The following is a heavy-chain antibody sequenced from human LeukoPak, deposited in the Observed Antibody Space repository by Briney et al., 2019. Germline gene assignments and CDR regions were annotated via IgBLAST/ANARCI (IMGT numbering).Heavy chain of an antibody. CDR2: IIPILGIA. CDR1: GGTFSSYA. J-gene: IGHJ4*02. Sequence: ASVKVSCKASGGTFSSYAISWVRQAPGQGLEWMGRIIPILGIANYAQKFQGRVTITADKSTSTAYMELSSLRSEDTAAYYCAREGYYYDSSGYYFDYWGQGTLVTVSS. CDR3: AREGYYYDSSGYYFDY. V-gene: IGHV1-69*04. D-gene: IGHD3-22*01.